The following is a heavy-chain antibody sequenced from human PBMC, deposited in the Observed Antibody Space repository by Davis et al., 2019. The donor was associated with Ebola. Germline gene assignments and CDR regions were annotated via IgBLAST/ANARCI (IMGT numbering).Heavy chain of an antibody. Sequence: SETLSLTCTVSGDSITSFYWSWIRQPPGQGLEWIGYIYYNGITKYNPSLKNRVTISVDTSKNQFSLNLSSVTAADTAMYYCARASYRGYFDYWGQGALVTVSS. CDR2: IYYNGIT. D-gene: IGHD5-18*01. CDR3: ARASYRGYFDY. J-gene: IGHJ4*02. CDR1: GDSITSFY. V-gene: IGHV4-59*12.